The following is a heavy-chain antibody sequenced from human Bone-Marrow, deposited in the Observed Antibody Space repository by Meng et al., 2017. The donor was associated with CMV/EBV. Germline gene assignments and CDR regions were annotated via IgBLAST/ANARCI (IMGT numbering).Heavy chain of an antibody. V-gene: IGHV3-74*01. J-gene: IGHJ3*02. CDR1: GFTFSSYW. CDR3: AREGSYIVGRQSDAFDI. CDR2: INGDGKST. Sequence: GGSLRLSCAASGFTFSSYWMHWVRQTPGKGLVWVSRINGDGKSTRHADSVKGRFTISRDNAKNTLYLQMNSLRAEDTALYYCAREGSYIVGRQSDAFDIWGQGTMVTASS. D-gene: IGHD3-22*01.